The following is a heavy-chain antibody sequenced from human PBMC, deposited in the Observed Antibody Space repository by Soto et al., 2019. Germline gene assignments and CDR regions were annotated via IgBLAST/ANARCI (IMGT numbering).Heavy chain of an antibody. D-gene: IGHD3-16*01. J-gene: IGHJ5*02. CDR2: ISYTGANQ. CDR1: GFTFSTYA. V-gene: IGHV3-30-3*01. Sequence: QVRLVESGGGAVQPGDSLRLSCDASGFTFSTYALHWVRQAPGKGLEWVAFISYTGANQYYADSVKGRFTVSRDNSKDIASLQMTSLKPEDSGFYYFARGEFLYRRGADYDPRGPGTLGTGSS. CDR3: ARGEFLYRRGADYDP.